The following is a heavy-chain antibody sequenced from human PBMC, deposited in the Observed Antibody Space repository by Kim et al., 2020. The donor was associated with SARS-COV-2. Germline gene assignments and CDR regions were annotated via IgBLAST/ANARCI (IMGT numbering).Heavy chain of an antibody. D-gene: IGHD3-22*01. V-gene: IGHV4-59*01. J-gene: IGHJ4*02. Sequence: NPTLNSRVTISVDTSKNQFSLKLGSVTAADTAVYYCARFNYDSSGYYCDYWGLGTLVTVSS. CDR3: ARFNYDSSGYYCDY.